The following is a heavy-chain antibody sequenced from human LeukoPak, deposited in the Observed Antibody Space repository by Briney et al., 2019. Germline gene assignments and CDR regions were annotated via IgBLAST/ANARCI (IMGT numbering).Heavy chain of an antibody. CDR1: GFTFSSYG. V-gene: IGHV3-30*18. D-gene: IGHD4-17*01. CDR2: ISYDGSNK. CDR3: AKDIGDDYGDFVDY. Sequence: GRSLRLSCAASGFTFSSYGMHWVRQAPGKGLEWVAVISYDGSNKYYADSVKGRFTISRDNSKNTLYLQMNSLRAEDTAVYYCAKDIGDDYGDFVDYWGQGTLVTVSS. J-gene: IGHJ4*02.